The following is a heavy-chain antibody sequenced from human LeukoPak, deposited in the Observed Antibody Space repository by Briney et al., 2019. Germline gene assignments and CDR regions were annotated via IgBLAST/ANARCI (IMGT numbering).Heavy chain of an antibody. J-gene: IGHJ4*02. V-gene: IGHV1-8*01. CDR1: GYTFTSYD. CDR2: MNPNSGNT. D-gene: IGHD3-3*01. Sequence: ASVKVSCKASGYTFTSYDINWVRQAPGQGLEWMGWMNPNSGNTGYAQKFQGRVTMTRNTSISTAYMELSSLRSEDTAVYYCAKDLPKLRFLEGTCSGYHYWGQGTLVTVSS. CDR3: AKDLPKLRFLEGTCSGYHY.